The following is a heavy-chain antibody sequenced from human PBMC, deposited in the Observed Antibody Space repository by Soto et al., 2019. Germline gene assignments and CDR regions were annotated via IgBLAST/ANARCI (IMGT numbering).Heavy chain of an antibody. Sequence: QVQLQESGPGLVKPSETLSLTCTVSGASISSHYWTWIRQPPGKGLEWIGYIYNSGSTNYNPSLKSRVTISVDTSKNQFSLKLSSVTAADTAVYYCARDGGFYYGMDVWGQGTTVTVSS. V-gene: IGHV4-59*11. J-gene: IGHJ6*02. CDR3: ARDGGFYYGMDV. D-gene: IGHD3-3*01. CDR1: GASISSHY. CDR2: IYNSGST.